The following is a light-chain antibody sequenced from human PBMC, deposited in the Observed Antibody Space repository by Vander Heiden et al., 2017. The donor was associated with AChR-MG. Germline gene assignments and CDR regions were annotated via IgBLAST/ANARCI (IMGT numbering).Light chain of an antibody. J-gene: IGKJ1*01. CDR3: QQYNNWPPWT. V-gene: IGKV3-15*01. CDR1: NSVSYN. CDR2: GAS. Sequence: IVMTQSPATLSLSPGERATLSCRANNSVSYNVAWYQQKPGQAPRLLIYGASTRTTGIPARFSGTGSGTEFTLTINSLQSEDFAVYYCQQYNNWPPWTFGQGTKVEIK.